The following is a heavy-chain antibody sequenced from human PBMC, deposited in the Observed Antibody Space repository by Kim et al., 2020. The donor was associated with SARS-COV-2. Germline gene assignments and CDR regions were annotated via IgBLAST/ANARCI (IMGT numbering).Heavy chain of an antibody. J-gene: IGHJ5*02. CDR2: ISSNGGST. CDR1: GFTFSSYA. CDR3: ARVWYDSRGYYWFDA. D-gene: IGHD3-22*01. V-gene: IGHV3-64*01. Sequence: GGSLRLSCAASGFTFSSYAMHWVRQAPGKGLEYVSAISSNGGSTYYANSVKGRFTISRDNSKSKLYLQKGSLRAEDMAVYYCARVWYDSRGYYWFDAWGQGTLVTVSS.